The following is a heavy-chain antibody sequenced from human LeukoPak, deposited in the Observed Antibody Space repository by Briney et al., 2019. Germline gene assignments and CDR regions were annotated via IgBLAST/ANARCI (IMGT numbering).Heavy chain of an antibody. V-gene: IGHV4-39*07. CDR1: GGSISSSSYY. Sequence: SETLSLTCTVSGGSISSSSYYWGWIRQPPGKGLEWIGTIYYSGSSYCSPSLKSRVTISVDTSKNQFSLKLSSVTAADTAVYYCARTIANYYYYYMDVWGKGTTVTVPS. J-gene: IGHJ6*03. CDR2: IYYSGSS. CDR3: ARTIANYYYYYMDV. D-gene: IGHD6-13*01.